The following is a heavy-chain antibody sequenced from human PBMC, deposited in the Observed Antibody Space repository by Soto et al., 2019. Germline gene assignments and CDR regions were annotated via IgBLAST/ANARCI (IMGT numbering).Heavy chain of an antibody. CDR3: ARAIRCRSTSCHYYYMDV. CDR2: INHSGST. D-gene: IGHD2-2*01. J-gene: IGHJ6*03. Sequence: SETLSLTCAVYGGSFSGYYWSWIRQPPGKGLEWIGEINHSGSTNYNPSLKSRVTISVDTSKNQFSLKLSSVTAADTAVYYCARAIRCRSTSCHYYYMDVWGKGTTVTVSS. V-gene: IGHV4-34*01. CDR1: GGSFSGYY.